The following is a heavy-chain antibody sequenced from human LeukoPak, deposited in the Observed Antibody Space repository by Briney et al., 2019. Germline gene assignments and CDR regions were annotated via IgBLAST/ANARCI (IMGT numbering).Heavy chain of an antibody. J-gene: IGHJ4*02. V-gene: IGHV3-30*04. CDR3: ARIDILTGPADY. Sequence: GGSLRLSCAASGFTFSSYAMHWVRQAPGKGLEWVAVISYDGSNKYYADSVKGRFTISRDNAKNSLYLQMNSLRAEDTAVYYCARIDILTGPADYWGQGTLVTVSS. CDR2: ISYDGSNK. D-gene: IGHD3-9*01. CDR1: GFTFSSYA.